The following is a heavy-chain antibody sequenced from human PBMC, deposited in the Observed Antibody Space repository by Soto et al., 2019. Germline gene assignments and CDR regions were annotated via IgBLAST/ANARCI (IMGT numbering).Heavy chain of an antibody. Sequence: KSSETLSLTCNVSAGSISSYYWSWIRQPPGKGLEWIGYIYYGGSTNFSPSLKSRVTISVDTSKKQFSLKLSSVTAADTAVYYCARGRYYFDYWGQGTLVTSPQ. CDR3: ARGRYYFDY. CDR1: AGSISSYY. J-gene: IGHJ4*02. V-gene: IGHV4-59*01. CDR2: IYYGGST.